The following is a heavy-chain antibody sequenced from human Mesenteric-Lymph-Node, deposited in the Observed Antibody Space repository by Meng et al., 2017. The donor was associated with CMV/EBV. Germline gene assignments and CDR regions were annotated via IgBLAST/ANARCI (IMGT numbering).Heavy chain of an antibody. Sequence: ASVKVSCKASGYTFTSYDINWVRQATGQGLEWMGWMNPNSGNTGYAQKFQGRVTITRNTSISTAYMELSSLRSEDKAVYYCARSISAGARNYFDYWGQGTLVTVSS. J-gene: IGHJ4*02. D-gene: IGHD6-13*01. CDR3: ARSISAGARNYFDY. V-gene: IGHV1-8*03. CDR2: MNPNSGNT. CDR1: GYTFTSYD.